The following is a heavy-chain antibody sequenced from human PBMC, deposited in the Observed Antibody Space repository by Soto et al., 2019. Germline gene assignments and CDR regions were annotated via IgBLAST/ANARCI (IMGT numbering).Heavy chain of an antibody. CDR2: IIPIFGTA. V-gene: IGHV1-69*01. D-gene: IGHD3-10*01. CDR3: ARRAPGDAFDI. Sequence: QAPGQGLEWMGGIIPIFGTANYAQKFQGRVTITADESTSTAYMELSSLRSEDTAVYYCARRAPGDAFDIWGQGTMVTVSS. J-gene: IGHJ3*02.